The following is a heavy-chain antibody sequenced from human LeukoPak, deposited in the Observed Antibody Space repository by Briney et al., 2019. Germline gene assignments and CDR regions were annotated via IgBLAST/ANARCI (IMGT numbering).Heavy chain of an antibody. Sequence: PSETPSLTRTVSGGSISSYYWSWIRQPPGKELEWLGYIYSSGSTNYNPSLKSRVTVSVDTSKKQFSLKLSSVTAADTAVYYCARVLGSGYSDYWGQGTLVTVSS. J-gene: IGHJ4*02. CDR2: IYSSGST. CDR1: GGSISSYY. V-gene: IGHV4-59*01. D-gene: IGHD2-15*01. CDR3: ARVLGSGYSDY.